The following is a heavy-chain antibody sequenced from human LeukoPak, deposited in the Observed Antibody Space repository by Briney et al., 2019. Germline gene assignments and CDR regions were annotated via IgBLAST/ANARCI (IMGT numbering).Heavy chain of an antibody. V-gene: IGHV4-31*03. CDR2: IYYSGST. Sequence: SETLSLTCTVSGGSISSGGYYWSWIRQHPGKGLEWIGYIYYSGSTYYNPSLKSRVTISVDTSKNQFSLKLSSVTAADTAVYYCARMVPDMITLGVNYYYYGMDVWGQGTTVTVSS. CDR3: ARMVPDMITLGVNYYYYGMDV. CDR1: GGSISSGGYY. D-gene: IGHD3-16*01. J-gene: IGHJ6*02.